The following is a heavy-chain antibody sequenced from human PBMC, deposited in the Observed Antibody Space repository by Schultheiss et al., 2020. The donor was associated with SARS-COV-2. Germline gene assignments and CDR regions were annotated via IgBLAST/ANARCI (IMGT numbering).Heavy chain of an antibody. CDR3: ARAVVTFNAYNWFDP. D-gene: IGHD2-21*02. CDR2: IYYSGST. Sequence: SQTLSLTCVVTAYSISSGYYWGWIRQPPGKGLEWIGTIYYSGSTYYNPSLKSRVTISVDTSKNQFSLKLSSVTAADTAVYYCARAVVTFNAYNWFDPWGQGTLVTVSS. J-gene: IGHJ5*02. V-gene: IGHV4-38-2*01. CDR1: AYSISSGYY.